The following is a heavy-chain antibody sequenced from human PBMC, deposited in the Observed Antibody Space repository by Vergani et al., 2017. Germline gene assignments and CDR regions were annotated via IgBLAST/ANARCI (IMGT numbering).Heavy chain of an antibody. CDR2: ISTRSSYT. CDR3: ATSGTIHMVVAASDNEAFDM. D-gene: IGHD2-15*01. V-gene: IGHV3-21*01. Sequence: EVQLVESGGGLVKPGGSLTLSCAASGFMFNNYNLNWVRQVPGKGLEWVSTISTRSSYTHYADSVRGRFTISRDDAQNSLYLQMNSLRAEDAAVYYCATSGTIHMVVAASDNEAFDMWGQGTVVTVSS. CDR1: GFMFNNYN. J-gene: IGHJ3*02.